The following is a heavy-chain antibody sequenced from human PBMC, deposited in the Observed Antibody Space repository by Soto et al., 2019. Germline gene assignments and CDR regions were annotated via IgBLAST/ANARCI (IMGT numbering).Heavy chain of an antibody. CDR1: GFNFNTYW. CDR3: GRVPLDGNYANGVDV. D-gene: IGHD1-7*01. V-gene: IGHV3-7*03. J-gene: IGHJ6*02. Sequence: GGSMRLSCAASGFNFNTYWMYWVRQASGKGLEWVANTDTDGSRKNYVDSVKGRFIISRDNAKNSLFLQVNSLRADDTAVYYCGRVPLDGNYANGVDVWGQGTTVTVS. CDR2: TDTDGSRK.